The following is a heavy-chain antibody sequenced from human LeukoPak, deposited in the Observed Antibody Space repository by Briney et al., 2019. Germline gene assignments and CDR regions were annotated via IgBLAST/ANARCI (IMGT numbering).Heavy chain of an antibody. J-gene: IGHJ4*02. CDR3: AKDFFQNTGSHFDY. Sequence: PGGSLRLSCAVSGFTFSRYTMNWVRQVPGKGLEWVSCISGGSGSSSYIYYADSVKGRFTISRDNSKNTLYLQMNSLRAEDTGVYYCAKDFFQNTGSHFDYWGQGTLVTVSS. V-gene: IGHV3-21*01. CDR1: GFTFSRYT. CDR2: ISGGSGSSSYI. D-gene: IGHD1-26*01.